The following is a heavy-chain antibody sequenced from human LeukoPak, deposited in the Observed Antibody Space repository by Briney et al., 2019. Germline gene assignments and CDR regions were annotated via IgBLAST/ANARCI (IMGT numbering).Heavy chain of an antibody. D-gene: IGHD6-19*01. J-gene: IGHJ4*02. CDR3: AKGLGPHDY. V-gene: IGHV3-33*06. CDR2: IWYDGSNK. CDR1: GFTFSSYG. Sequence: GRSPRLSCAASGFTFSSYGMHWVRQAPGKGLEWVAVIWYDGSNKYYADSVKGRFTISRDNSKNTLYLQMNSLRAEDTAVYYCAKGLGPHDYWGQGTLVTVSS.